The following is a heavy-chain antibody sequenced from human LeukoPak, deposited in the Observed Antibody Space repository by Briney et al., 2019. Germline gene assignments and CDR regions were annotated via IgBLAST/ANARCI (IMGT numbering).Heavy chain of an antibody. CDR1: GFTFSSYA. J-gene: IGHJ4*02. V-gene: IGHV3-23*01. CDR3: AKGSVVVPAAPYYFDY. CDR2: ISGSGGST. Sequence: PGGSLRLSCAASGFTFSSYAMSWVRQAPGKGLEWVSAISGSGGSTYYADSVKGRFTISRGNSKNTLYLQMNSLRAEDTAVYYCAKGSVVVPAAPYYFDYWGQGTLVTVSS. D-gene: IGHD2-2*01.